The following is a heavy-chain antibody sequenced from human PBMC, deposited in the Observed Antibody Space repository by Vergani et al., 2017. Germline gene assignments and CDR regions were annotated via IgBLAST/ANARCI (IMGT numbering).Heavy chain of an antibody. CDR1: GFTFSSYW. CDR2: IKQDGSEK. V-gene: IGHV3-7*03. J-gene: IGHJ5*02. Sequence: EVQLVESGGGLVQPGGSLRLSCAASGFTFSSYWMSWVRQAPGKGLEWVANIKQDGSEKYYVDSVKGRFTISRDNAKNSLYLQMNRLRAEDTAVYYCARASPRGSGSYSSWGQGTLVTVSS. CDR3: ARASPRGSGSYSS. D-gene: IGHD3-10*01.